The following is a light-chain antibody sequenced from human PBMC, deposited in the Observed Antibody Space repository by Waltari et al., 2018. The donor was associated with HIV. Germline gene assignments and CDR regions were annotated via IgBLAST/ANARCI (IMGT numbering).Light chain of an antibody. V-gene: IGLV1-44*01. J-gene: IGLJ2*01. CDR1: SSNIGSSP. Sequence: QSVLTQPPSASGTPGQRVNISCSGSSSNIGSSPVNWYQQLPGTAPKLLMYINYQRPSGVPDRFSGSKSGTSASLAISGLQSEDEADYFCAAWDDSLKGVVFGGGTKLTVL. CDR2: INY. CDR3: AAWDDSLKGVV.